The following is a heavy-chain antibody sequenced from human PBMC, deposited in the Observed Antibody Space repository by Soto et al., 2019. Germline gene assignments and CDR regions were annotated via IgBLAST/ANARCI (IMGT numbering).Heavy chain of an antibody. J-gene: IGHJ4*02. CDR2: VAQNGYI. CDR3: ERSLLDGYDFDS. V-gene: IGHV4-4*02. Sequence: QVQLQESGPGLVKPSGTLSLTCTVSNGSISSSNWWSWDRQSPGKGLEWIGEVAQNGYIGSIPSPKSLLTILLDKPTNRFSLRLTSVTAADTDVYYCERSLLDGYDFDSWGQGILVTVSS. CDR1: NGSISSSNW. D-gene: IGHD5-12*01.